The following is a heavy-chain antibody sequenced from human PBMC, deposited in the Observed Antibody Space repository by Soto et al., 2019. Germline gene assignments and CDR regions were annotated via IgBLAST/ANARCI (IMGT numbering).Heavy chain of an antibody. CDR3: ARQIYDSDTGPNFQYYFDS. J-gene: IGHJ4*02. V-gene: IGHV5-10-1*01. CDR2: IDPSDSQT. CDR1: GYSFAGYW. D-gene: IGHD3-22*01. Sequence: GESLKISFKGSGYSFAGYWITWVRQKPGKGLEWMGRIDPSDSQTYYSPSFRGHVTISVTKSITTVFLQWSSLRASDTAMYYCARQIYDSDTGPNFQYYFDSWGQGTPVTVSS.